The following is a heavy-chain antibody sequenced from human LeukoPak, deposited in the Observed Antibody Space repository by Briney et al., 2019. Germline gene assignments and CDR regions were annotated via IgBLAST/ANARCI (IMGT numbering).Heavy chain of an antibody. V-gene: IGHV4-38-2*01. CDR2: IFYSGST. CDR1: GFTFSGSA. CDR3: AKSNGYGLVDI. J-gene: IGHJ3*02. Sequence: SGGSLKLSCAASGFTFSGSAMHWIRQPPGKGLEWIGNIFYSGSTYYSPSLKSRVTISLDTSRNQFSLKLNSVTAADTAVYYCAKSNGYGLVDIWGQGTMVTVSS. D-gene: IGHD3-10*01.